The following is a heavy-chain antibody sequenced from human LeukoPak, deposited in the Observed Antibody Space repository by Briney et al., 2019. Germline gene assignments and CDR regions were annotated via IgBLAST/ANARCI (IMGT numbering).Heavy chain of an antibody. CDR2: INPNSGGI. Sequence: GASVKVSCKTSGYSFTGYYIQWVRQAPGQGLEWMGWINPNSGGINYAQKFQGRVTMTRDTSITTAYMELSRLTSDDTAVYYCAKTGRKQWPPYYFDYWGQGTLVTVSS. V-gene: IGHV1-2*02. D-gene: IGHD6-19*01. CDR1: GYSFTGYY. CDR3: AKTGRKQWPPYYFDY. J-gene: IGHJ4*02.